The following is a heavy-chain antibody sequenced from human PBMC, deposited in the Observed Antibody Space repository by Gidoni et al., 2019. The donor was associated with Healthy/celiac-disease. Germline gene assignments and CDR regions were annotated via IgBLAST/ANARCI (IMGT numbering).Heavy chain of an antibody. CDR2: IYHSGST. Sequence: QLQLQESGSGLVKPSQTLSLTCAVSGGSISSGGYSWSWIRQPPGKGLEWIGYIYHSGSTYYNPSLKSRVTISVDRSKNQFSLKLSSVTAADTAVYYCARDTSAGTTWAGYWYFDLWGRGTLVTVSS. D-gene: IGHD1-1*01. CDR3: ARDTSAGTTWAGYWYFDL. J-gene: IGHJ2*01. CDR1: GGSISSGGYS. V-gene: IGHV4-30-2*01.